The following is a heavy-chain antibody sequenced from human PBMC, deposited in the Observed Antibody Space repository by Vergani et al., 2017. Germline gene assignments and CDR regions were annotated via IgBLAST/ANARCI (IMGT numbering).Heavy chain of an antibody. V-gene: IGHV4-61*10. CDR3: ARDLGANEAFDI. Sequence: QVQLQESGPGLVTPSETLSLTCTVPGGPVSSGSYYWSWIRQPAGKGLEWIGYIYYSGGTNYNPSLKSRVTISVDTSKNQFSLKLSSVTAADTAVYYCARDLGANEAFDIWGQGTMVTVSS. J-gene: IGHJ3*02. CDR2: IYYSGGT. CDR1: GGPVSSGSYY.